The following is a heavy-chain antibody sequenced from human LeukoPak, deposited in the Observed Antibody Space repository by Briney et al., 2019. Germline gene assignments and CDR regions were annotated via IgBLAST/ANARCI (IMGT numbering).Heavy chain of an antibody. J-gene: IGHJ4*02. V-gene: IGHV3-21*01. CDR3: ASGMIAVEDYFDY. CDR1: GFTFSSYS. D-gene: IGHD3-22*01. Sequence: GGSLRLSCAASGFTFSSYSMNWVRQAPGKGLEWVSSISSSSSYIYCADSVKGRFTISRDNAKNSLYLQMNSLRAEDTAVYYCASGMIAVEDYFDYWGQGTLVTVSS. CDR2: ISSSSSYI.